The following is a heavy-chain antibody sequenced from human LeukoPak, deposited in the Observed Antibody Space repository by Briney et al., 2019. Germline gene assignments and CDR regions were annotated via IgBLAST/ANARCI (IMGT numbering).Heavy chain of an antibody. CDR2: IYYSGST. D-gene: IGHD6-13*01. CDR3: ARGSIAAADFDY. Sequence: SQTLSLTCTVSGGSISSGGYYWSWIRQPPGKGLEWIGYIYYSGSTNYNPSLKSRVSISVDTSKNQFSLKLSSVTAADTAVYYCARGSIAAADFDYWGQGTLVTVSS. CDR1: GGSISSGGYY. V-gene: IGHV4-61*08. J-gene: IGHJ4*02.